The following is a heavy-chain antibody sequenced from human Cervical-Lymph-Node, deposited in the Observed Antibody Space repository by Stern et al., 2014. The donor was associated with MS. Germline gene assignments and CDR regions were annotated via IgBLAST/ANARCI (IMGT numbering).Heavy chain of an antibody. V-gene: IGHV3-11*01. CDR2: ISSGADTM. J-gene: IGHJ6*02. Sequence: VQLVESGGGLVRPGGSLRLSCAASGFTFSDYYMTWIRQAPGKGLEWLAYISSGADTMYYADSGKGRFTISRDNAENSLYLQMNNLRAEDTAVYYCARGRVSYNGMDVWGQGTTVTVS. D-gene: IGHD3-10*01. CDR3: ARGRVSYNGMDV. CDR1: GFTFSDYY.